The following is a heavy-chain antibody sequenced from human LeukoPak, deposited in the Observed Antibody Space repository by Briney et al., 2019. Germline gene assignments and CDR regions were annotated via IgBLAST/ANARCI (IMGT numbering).Heavy chain of an antibody. CDR2: SYHSGST. CDR3: AIAPSDCSSTSCYRGG. Sequence: SETLSLTCAVSGGSISSSNWWSWVRQPPGKGLEWIGESYHSGSTNYNPSLKSRVTISVDKSKNQFSLKLSSVTAADTAVYYCAIAPSDCSSTSCYRGGWGQGTLVTVSS. CDR1: GGSISSSNW. D-gene: IGHD2-2*02. V-gene: IGHV4-4*02. J-gene: IGHJ4*02.